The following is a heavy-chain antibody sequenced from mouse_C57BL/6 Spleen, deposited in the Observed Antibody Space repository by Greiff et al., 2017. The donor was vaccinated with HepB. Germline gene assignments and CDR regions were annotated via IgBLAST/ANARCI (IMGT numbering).Heavy chain of an antibody. J-gene: IGHJ1*03. D-gene: IGHD1-1*01. CDR1: GYTFTSYW. CDR2: IDPSDSYT. Sequence: VQLQQPGAELVKPGASVKLSCKASGYTFTSYWMQWVKQRPGQGLEWIGEIDPSDSYTNYNQKFKGKATLTVDTSSSTAYMQLSSLTSEDSAVYYCARRGVITTVVAWYFDVWGTGTTVTVSS. V-gene: IGHV1-50*01. CDR3: ARRGVITTVVAWYFDV.